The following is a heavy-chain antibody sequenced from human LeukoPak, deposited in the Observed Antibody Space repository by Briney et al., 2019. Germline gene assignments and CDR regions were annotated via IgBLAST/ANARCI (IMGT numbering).Heavy chain of an antibody. V-gene: IGHV3-23*01. J-gene: IGHJ4*02. CDR1: GFIFSNYA. Sequence: GSLRLSCAASGFIFSNYAMSWVRQVPGRGLEWVSTISSRGDSTYVADSVKGRFTISRDNSKNSLYLQMSTVRAEDTAVYYCVKGPRPDITVAHTVENWGQGTLVTVSS. CDR3: VKGPRPDITVAHTVEN. CDR2: ISSRGDST. D-gene: IGHD6-19*01.